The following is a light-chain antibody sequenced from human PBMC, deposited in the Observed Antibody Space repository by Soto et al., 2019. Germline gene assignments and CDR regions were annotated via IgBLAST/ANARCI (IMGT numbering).Light chain of an antibody. CDR1: QSISSW. CDR2: DAS. V-gene: IGKV1-5*01. J-gene: IGKJ1*01. CDR3: QQYNYFWA. Sequence: DIQMTQSPSTLSASVGDRVTITCRASQSISSWLAWYQQKPGKAPKLLIYDASSLESGVPSRFSGSGSGTEFTLTISSLQPDDFATYSCQQYNYFWAFGQGTKVDIK.